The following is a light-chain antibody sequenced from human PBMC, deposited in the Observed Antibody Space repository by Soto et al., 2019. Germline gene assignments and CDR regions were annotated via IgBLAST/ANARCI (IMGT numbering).Light chain of an antibody. V-gene: IGKV1-5*03. Sequence: DIQMTQSPSTLSASVGDRVTITCRSSQSISSWLAWYQQKPGKAHKLLIYKASSLESGVPSRFSGSGSGIEFTLSIRSLQPDDFATYYCQRNTSYPTFGGGTKVEIK. CDR1: QSISSW. J-gene: IGKJ4*01. CDR3: QRNTSYPT. CDR2: KAS.